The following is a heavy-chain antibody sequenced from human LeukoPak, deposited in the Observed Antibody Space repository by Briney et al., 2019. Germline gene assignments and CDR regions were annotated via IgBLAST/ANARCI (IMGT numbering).Heavy chain of an antibody. CDR1: GGTFISYA. V-gene: IGHV1-69*01. CDR2: IIPIFGTA. Sequence: SVKVSCKASGGTFISYAISWVRQAPGQGLEWMGGIIPIFGTANYAQKFQGRVTITADESTSTAYMELSSLRSEDTAVYYCARLYCSGGSCYHDYRGQGTLVTVSS. CDR3: ARLYCSGGSCYHDY. J-gene: IGHJ4*02. D-gene: IGHD2-15*01.